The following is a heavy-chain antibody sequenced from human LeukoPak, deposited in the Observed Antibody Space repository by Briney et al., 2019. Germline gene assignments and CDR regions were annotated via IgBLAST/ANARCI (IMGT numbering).Heavy chain of an antibody. CDR2: IKQDGSEK. J-gene: IGHJ4*02. CDR3: ARDSAGNDY. V-gene: IGHV3-7*01. CDR1: GFTFSTYW. Sequence: GGSLRLSCAASGFTFSTYWMSWVRQAPGKGLEWVANIKQDGSEKYYVDSAKGRFTISRDNAKNSLYLQMNSLRAEDTAMYYCARDSAGNDYWGQGTLVTVSS. D-gene: IGHD6-13*01.